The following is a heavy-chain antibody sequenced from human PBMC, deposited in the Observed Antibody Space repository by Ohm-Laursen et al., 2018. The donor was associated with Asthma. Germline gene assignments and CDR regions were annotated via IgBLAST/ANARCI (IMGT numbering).Heavy chain of an antibody. Sequence: ASVNVSCKASGYTFTSYAMHWVRQAPGQRLEWMGWINAGNGNTKYSQKFQGRVTITGDTSASPAYMELSSLRSEDTAVYYCARDLYYYDSSGYYEAFDIWGQGTMVTVSS. CDR1: GYTFTSYA. CDR2: INAGNGNT. J-gene: IGHJ3*02. D-gene: IGHD3-22*01. V-gene: IGHV1-3*01. CDR3: ARDLYYYDSSGYYEAFDI.